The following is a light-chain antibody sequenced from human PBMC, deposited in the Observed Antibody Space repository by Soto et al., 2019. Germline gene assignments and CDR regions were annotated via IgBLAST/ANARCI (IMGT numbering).Light chain of an antibody. V-gene: IGKV3-15*01. CDR2: GAS. CDR3: QQYYKLPYT. J-gene: IGKJ2*01. CDR1: QSASDN. Sequence: EIVMTQSPATLSVSPGGRATLSCRASQSASDNLAWYQQRRGQAPRLLIYGASARATDIPSRFSGSGSGTELTLTISSLQSEDFAIYFCQQYYKLPYTFGQGTRLEIK.